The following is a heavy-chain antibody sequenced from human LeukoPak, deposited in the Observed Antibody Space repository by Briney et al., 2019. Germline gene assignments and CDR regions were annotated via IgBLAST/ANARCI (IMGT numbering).Heavy chain of an antibody. CDR1: GLYFGSHY. D-gene: IGHD5-24*01. Sequence: GGSLRLPYAASGLYFGSHYRTWVPHAPGKALECVSVISDRGDNTHYADSVKGRLTVSRGNYRDTLYLQMNSLSAQDTALYYCAEKIGTGPGHNWIDGWGKGSLVTASS. V-gene: IGHV3-23*01. CDR2: ISDRGDNT. CDR3: AEKIGTGPGHNWIDG. J-gene: IGHJ6*01.